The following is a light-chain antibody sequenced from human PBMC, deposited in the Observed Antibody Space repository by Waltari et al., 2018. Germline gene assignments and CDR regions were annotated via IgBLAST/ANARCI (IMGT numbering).Light chain of an antibody. CDR1: HTLNTW. CDR2: KTS. CDR3: QQYNSYST. J-gene: IGKJ2*01. V-gene: IGKV1-5*03. Sequence: DIEMTQSPSFLSASVGDRVTITCRASHTLNTWLAWYQQKPEKPPRVLIYKTSTLETGVPSRFSGSASGTEFTLTISSLQPDDSATYYCQQYNSYSTFGQGTKLEIK.